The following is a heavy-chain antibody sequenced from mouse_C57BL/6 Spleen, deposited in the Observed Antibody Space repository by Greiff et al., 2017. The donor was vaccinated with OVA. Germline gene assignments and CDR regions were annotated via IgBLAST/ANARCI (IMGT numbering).Heavy chain of an antibody. CDR2: ISGGGGNT. CDR3: ARWAMDY. Sequence: EVLLVESGGGLVKPGGSLKLSCAASGFTFSSYTMSWVRQTPEQSLEWVATISGGGGNTYYPDSVKGRFTISRDNAKNTLYLQMSSLRSEDTALYYCARWAMDYWGQGTSVTVSS. CDR1: GFTFSSYT. V-gene: IGHV5-9*01. J-gene: IGHJ4*01.